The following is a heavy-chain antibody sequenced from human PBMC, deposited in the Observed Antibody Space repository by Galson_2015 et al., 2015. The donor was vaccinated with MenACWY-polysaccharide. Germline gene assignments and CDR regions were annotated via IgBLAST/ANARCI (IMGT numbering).Heavy chain of an antibody. CDR2: ISAYNGNT. CDR1: GYTFTSYG. J-gene: IGHJ6*03. D-gene: IGHD3-3*01. Sequence: SVKVSCKASGYTFTSYGISWVRQAPGQGLEWMGWISAYNGNTKYAQNLQGRVTMTTDTSTSTAYMEVRSLRSDDTAVYYCTRVPHNEFWSADPNYYYMDVSGKGTTVTVSS. CDR3: TRVPHNEFWSADPNYYYMDV. V-gene: IGHV1-18*01.